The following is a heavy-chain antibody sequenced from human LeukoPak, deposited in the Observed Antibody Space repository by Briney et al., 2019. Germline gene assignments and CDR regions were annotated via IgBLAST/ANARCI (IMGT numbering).Heavy chain of an antibody. V-gene: IGHV3-11*05. CDR3: ARVEYSSGWYEYFQH. CDR2: ISNSNSLT. J-gene: IGHJ1*01. D-gene: IGHD6-19*01. Sequence: GGSLRLSCAASGFPFSDYYMSWIRQAPGKGLEWISYISNSNSLTNYADSVKGRFTISRDHAKNSLYLQMNSLRADDTAVYYCARVEYSSGWYEYFQHWGQGTLVTVSS. CDR1: GFPFSDYY.